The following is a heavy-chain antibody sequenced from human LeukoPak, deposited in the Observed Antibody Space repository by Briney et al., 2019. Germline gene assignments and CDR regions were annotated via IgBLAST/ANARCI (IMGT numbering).Heavy chain of an antibody. CDR1: GYTFTGYY. Sequence: GASVKVSCKASGYTFTGYYMHWVRQAPGQGLEWMGRINPNSGGTNYAQKFQGRVSMTRDTSISTAYMELSRLRSDDTAVYYCAREPSAAKRNWFDPWGQGTLVTVSS. D-gene: IGHD2-2*01. CDR3: AREPSAAKRNWFDP. V-gene: IGHV1-2*06. J-gene: IGHJ5*02. CDR2: INPNSGGT.